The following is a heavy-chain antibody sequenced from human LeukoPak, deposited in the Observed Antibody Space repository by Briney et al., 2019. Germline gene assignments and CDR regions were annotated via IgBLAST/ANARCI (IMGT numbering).Heavy chain of an antibody. CDR1: GFTFSDYY. D-gene: IGHD1-26*01. Sequence: GGSLRLSCAASGFTFSDYYMRWIRQAPGKGLEWVSYISSSGSTIYYADSVKGRFTISRDNAKNSLYLQMNSLRAEDTAVYYCARVSRELLYFDYWGQGTLVTVSS. CDR3: ARVSRELLYFDY. CDR2: ISSSGSTI. J-gene: IGHJ4*02. V-gene: IGHV3-11*04.